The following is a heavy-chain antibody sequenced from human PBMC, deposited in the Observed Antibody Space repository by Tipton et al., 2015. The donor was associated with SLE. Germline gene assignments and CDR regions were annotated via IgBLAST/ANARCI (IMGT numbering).Heavy chain of an antibody. CDR2: INHSGST. CDR1: GGSFSGYY. J-gene: IGHJ5*02. Sequence: LRLSCAVYGGSFSGYYWSWIRQPPGKGLEWIGEINHSGSTNYNPSLKSRVTISVDTSKNQFSLKLSSVTAADTALYYCATRTLHEQPAYNWFDPWGQGTLVTVSS. CDR3: ATRTLHEQPAYNWFDP. V-gene: IGHV4-34*01. D-gene: IGHD6-13*01.